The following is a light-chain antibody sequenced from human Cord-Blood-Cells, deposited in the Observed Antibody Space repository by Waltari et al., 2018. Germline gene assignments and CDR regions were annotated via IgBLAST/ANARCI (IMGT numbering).Light chain of an antibody. Sequence: QSVLTPPPSVSGAPGQRVTISCTGSSSNIGAGSDVHWSPQLPGTAPKLLIYGNSNRPSGVPDRFSGSKSGTSASLAITGLQAEDEADYYCQSYDSSLSGRGYVFGTGTKVTVL. CDR3: QSYDSSLSGRGYV. J-gene: IGLJ1*01. CDR2: GNS. V-gene: IGLV1-40*01. CDR1: SSNIGAGSD.